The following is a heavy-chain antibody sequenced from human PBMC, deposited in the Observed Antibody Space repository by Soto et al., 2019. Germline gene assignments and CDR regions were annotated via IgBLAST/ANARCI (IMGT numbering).Heavy chain of an antibody. J-gene: IGHJ4*02. CDR2: IKQDGSER. CDR3: ARDHCSGSNCYPPYYFDY. CDR1: GFTFSSYW. D-gene: IGHD2-15*01. V-gene: IGHV3-7*04. Sequence: GGSLRLSCAASGFTFSSYWMSWVRQAPGKGLEWVANIKQDGSERYYVDSVKGRFTISRDNAKNSLFLQMNSLRAEDTAVYYCARDHCSGSNCYPPYYFDYWGQGTLVTVSS.